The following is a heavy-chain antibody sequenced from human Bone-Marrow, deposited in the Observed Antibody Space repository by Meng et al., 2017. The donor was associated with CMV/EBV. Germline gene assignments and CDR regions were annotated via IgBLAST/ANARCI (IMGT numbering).Heavy chain of an antibody. Sequence: ASVKVSCKASGYTFTSYDINWVRQATGQGLEWMGWMNPNSGNTGYAQKFQGRVTMTRNTSISTAYMELSSLRSEDTAVYYCARVGYYYYGMDVWGQRTTVTVSS. CDR2: MNPNSGNT. J-gene: IGHJ6*02. V-gene: IGHV1-8*01. CDR1: GYTFTSYD. CDR3: ARVGYYYYGMDV.